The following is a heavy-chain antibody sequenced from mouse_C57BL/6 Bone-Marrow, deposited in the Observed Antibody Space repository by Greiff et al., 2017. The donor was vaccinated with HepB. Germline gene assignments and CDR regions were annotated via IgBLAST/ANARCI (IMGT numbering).Heavy chain of an antibody. CDR3: ARWGLRENY. D-gene: IGHD2-4*01. CDR2: IDPSDSYT. CDR1: GYTFTSYW. V-gene: IGHV1-59*01. J-gene: IGHJ2*01. Sequence: VQLKQPGAELVRPGTSVKLSCKASGYTFTSYWMHWVKQRPGQGLEWIGVIDPSDSYTNYNQKFKGKATLTVDTSSSTAYMQLSSLTSEDSAVYYCARWGLRENYWGQGTTLTVSS.